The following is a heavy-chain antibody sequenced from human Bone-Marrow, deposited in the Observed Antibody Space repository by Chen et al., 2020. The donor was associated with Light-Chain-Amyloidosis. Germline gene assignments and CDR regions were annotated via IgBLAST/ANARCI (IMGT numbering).Heavy chain of an antibody. CDR3: AKDISYDDILPGYPADAFDI. D-gene: IGHD3-9*01. CDR2: ISGSGGSR. CDR1: GFAFSSYA. V-gene: IGHV3-23*04. J-gene: IGHJ3*02. Sequence: EVQLVESGGGLLQRGGSLRLSCAASGFAFSSYAMRWVRQAPGKGLGWVSTISGSGGSRYYGDSVKGRLTISRDNSKNALFLQMNSLRAEDTAVYYCAKDISYDDILPGYPADAFDIWGQGTMVTVSS.